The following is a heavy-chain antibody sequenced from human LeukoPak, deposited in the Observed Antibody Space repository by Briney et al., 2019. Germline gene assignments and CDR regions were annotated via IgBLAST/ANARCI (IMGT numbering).Heavy chain of an antibody. D-gene: IGHD3-3*01. CDR2: ISYDGSHN. CDR1: GFTVSSNY. Sequence: GSLRLSCAASGFTVSSNYMSWVRQAPGKGLEWVAEISYDGSHNYYADSVKGRFTISRDNAKSSLYLQMNSLRAEDTAVYYCARTYDFGRGPPGDAFDNWGPGTWVIVSS. J-gene: IGHJ3*02. CDR3: ARTYDFGRGPPGDAFDN. V-gene: IGHV3-30*03.